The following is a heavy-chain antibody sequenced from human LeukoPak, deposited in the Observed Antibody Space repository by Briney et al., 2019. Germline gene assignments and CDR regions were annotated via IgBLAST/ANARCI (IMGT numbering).Heavy chain of an antibody. CDR3: AREKDYDSSGYFWFDP. CDR2: IYYSGST. D-gene: IGHD3-22*01. Sequence: SETLSLTCTVSGGSISSSSYYWGWIRQPPGKGLEWIGSIYYSGSTYYNPSLKSRVTISVDASTNQFSLKLSSVTAADTAVYYCAREKDYDSSGYFWFDPWGQGTLVTVSS. V-gene: IGHV4-39*02. J-gene: IGHJ5*02. CDR1: GGSISSSSYY.